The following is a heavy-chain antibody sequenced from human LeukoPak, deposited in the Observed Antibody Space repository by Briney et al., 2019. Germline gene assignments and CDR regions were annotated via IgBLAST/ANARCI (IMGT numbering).Heavy chain of an antibody. D-gene: IGHD2-21*01. V-gene: IGHV3-21*01. J-gene: IGHJ4*02. CDR1: GFTFSSYG. CDR3: ARDCGGDCYRDY. Sequence: GGSLRLSCAASGFTFSSYGMHWVRQAPGKGLEWVSSISSSSSYIYYADSVKGRSTISRDNAKNSLYLQMNSLRAEDTAVYYCARDCGGDCYRDYWGQGTLVTVSS. CDR2: ISSSSSYI.